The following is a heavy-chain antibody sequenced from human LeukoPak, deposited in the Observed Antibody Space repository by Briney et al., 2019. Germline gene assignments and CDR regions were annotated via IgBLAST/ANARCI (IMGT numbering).Heavy chain of an antibody. J-gene: IGHJ4*02. V-gene: IGHV5-51*01. D-gene: IGHD5-12*01. Sequence: ESLKTSCKGSGYSFTSYWIGWVRQMPGKGLEWMGIIYPGYSDTRYSPSFQGQVTIPADKSISTAYLQWSSLKASDTAMYYCVRLVGYSGWFDYWGQGTPVTVSS. CDR3: VRLVGYSGWFDY. CDR1: GYSFTSYW. CDR2: IYPGYSDT.